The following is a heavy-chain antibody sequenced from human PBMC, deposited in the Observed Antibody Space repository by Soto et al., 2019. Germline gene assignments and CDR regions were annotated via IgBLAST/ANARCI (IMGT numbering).Heavy chain of an antibody. J-gene: IGHJ6*02. Sequence: QVQLVQSGAEVKKPGASVKVSCKVSGYTLTELSMHWVRQAPGKGLEWMGGFDPEDGETIYAQKFQGRVTMTEDTSTDTAYMELSSLTSEDTAVYYCATVGPVVGRDWYYYYGMDVWGQGTTVTVSS. D-gene: IGHD3-22*01. CDR2: FDPEDGET. CDR3: ATVGPVVGRDWYYYYGMDV. V-gene: IGHV1-24*01. CDR1: GYTLTELS.